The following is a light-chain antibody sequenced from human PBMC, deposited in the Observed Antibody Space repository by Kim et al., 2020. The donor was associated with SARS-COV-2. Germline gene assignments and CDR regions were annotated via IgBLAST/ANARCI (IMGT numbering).Light chain of an antibody. CDR2: EVT. J-gene: IGLJ1*01. Sequence: QSALTQPPSASGSLGQSVTISCTGTSSDVGDYNYVSWYQQHPGKAPKLMIYEVTKRPAGVPDRFSGSKSGKTASLTVSGLQAEDEADYYCSSYAGINNCVFGTGTKVTVL. V-gene: IGLV2-8*01. CDR3: SSYAGINNCV. CDR1: SSDVGDYNY.